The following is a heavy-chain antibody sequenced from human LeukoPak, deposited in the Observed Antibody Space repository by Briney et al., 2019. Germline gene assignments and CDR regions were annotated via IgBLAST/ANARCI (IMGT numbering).Heavy chain of an antibody. Sequence: GSLRLSCATSGFTFSSYEMNWVRQAPGKGLEWIGEINHSGSTNYNPSLKSRVTISVDTSKNQFSLKLSSVTAADTAVYYCARGQGDPQYYYMDVWGKGTTVTVSS. CDR1: GFTFSSYE. D-gene: IGHD3-10*01. J-gene: IGHJ6*03. CDR3: ARGQGDPQYYYMDV. CDR2: INHSGST. V-gene: IGHV4-34*01.